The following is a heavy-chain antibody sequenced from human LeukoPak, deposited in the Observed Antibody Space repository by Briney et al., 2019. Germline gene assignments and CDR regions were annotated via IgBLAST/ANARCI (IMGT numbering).Heavy chain of an antibody. V-gene: IGHV5-51*01. CDR2: IYPGDSDT. J-gene: IGHJ6*02. D-gene: IGHD3-22*01. CDR3: ARRDYYYDSSGYSDYYGMDV. Sequence: GESLKISCKGSGYSFTSYWIGWVRQMPGKGLEWMGIIYPGDSDTRYSPFFQGQVTISADKSISTAYLQWSSLKASDTAMYYCARRDYYYDSSGYSDYYGMDVWGQGTTVTVSS. CDR1: GYSFTSYW.